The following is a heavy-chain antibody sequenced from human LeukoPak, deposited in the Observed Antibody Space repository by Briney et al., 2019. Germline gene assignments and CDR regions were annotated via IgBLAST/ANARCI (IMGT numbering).Heavy chain of an antibody. CDR2: INTNGANT. J-gene: IGHJ6*02. V-gene: IGHV3-64*04. Sequence: GGSLRLSCSASGFAFKSYAMHWVRQAPGKGLEYVSSINTNGANTYYADSVKGRFTISRDNFKNTLSLQMNSLGAEDTAVYYCARDRGMDVWGQGTTVTVSS. CDR3: ARDRGMDV. CDR1: GFAFKSYA. D-gene: IGHD5-12*01.